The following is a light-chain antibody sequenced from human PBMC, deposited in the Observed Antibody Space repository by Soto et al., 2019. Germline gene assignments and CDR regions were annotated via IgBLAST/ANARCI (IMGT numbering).Light chain of an antibody. CDR1: SSDVGGYNY. Sequence: QSALTQPPSASGSPGQSVTISCTGTSSDVGGYNYVSWYQQHPGKAPKLMIYEVNKRPSGVPDRFSGSKSGNTASLTVSGIQAEGEADYYCSSYAGSNIVVFGGGTKVTVL. J-gene: IGLJ2*01. V-gene: IGLV2-8*01. CDR3: SSYAGSNIVV. CDR2: EVN.